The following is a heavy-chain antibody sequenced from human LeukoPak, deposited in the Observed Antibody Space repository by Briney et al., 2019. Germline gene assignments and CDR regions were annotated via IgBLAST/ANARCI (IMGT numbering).Heavy chain of an antibody. J-gene: IGHJ6*02. V-gene: IGHV3-66*01. D-gene: IGHD2-21*01. CDR3: VRDFSGDFAIRVV. Sequence: ETLSLTCTVSRGSISPYYWSWIRQPPGKGLEWVSVLYTGNRTYYGDSVKGRFTISRDNSKNTLFLELNSLRAEDTAVYYCVRDFSGDFAIRVVWGQGTTVTVSS. CDR1: RGSISPYY. CDR2: LYTGNRT.